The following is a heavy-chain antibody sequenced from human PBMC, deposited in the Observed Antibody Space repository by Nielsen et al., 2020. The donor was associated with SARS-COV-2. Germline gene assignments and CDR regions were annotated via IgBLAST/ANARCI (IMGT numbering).Heavy chain of an antibody. CDR1: GLTFSDYY. J-gene: IGHJ4*02. V-gene: IGHV3-11*06. D-gene: IGHD2-2*02. Sequence: GESLKISCAASGLTFSDYYMSWIRQAPGKGLEWVSYISSSSSYTNYADSVKGRFTISRDNAKNSLYLQMNSLRAEDTAVYYCARRGSYCSSTSCYRGDYFDYWGQGTLVTVSS. CDR3: ARRGSYCSSTSCYRGDYFDY. CDR2: ISSSSSYT.